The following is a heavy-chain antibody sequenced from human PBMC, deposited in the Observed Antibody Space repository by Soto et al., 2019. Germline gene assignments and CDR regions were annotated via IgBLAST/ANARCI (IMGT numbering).Heavy chain of an antibody. Sequence: PSETLSLTCTVSGGSISSYYWSWIRQPPGKGLEWIGYIYYSGSTNYNPSLKSRVTISVDTSKNQFSLKLSSVTAADTAVYYCARVPYQLLYSGDDYWGQGTLVTVSS. CDR1: GGSISSYY. CDR2: IYYSGST. D-gene: IGHD2-2*02. CDR3: ARVPYQLLYSGDDY. V-gene: IGHV4-59*08. J-gene: IGHJ4*02.